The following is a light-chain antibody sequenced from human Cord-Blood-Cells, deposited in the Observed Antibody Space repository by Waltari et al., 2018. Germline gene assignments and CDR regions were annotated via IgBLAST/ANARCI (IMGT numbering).Light chain of an antibody. J-gene: IGLJ1*01. CDR2: EVS. CDR1: SSDVVGYNY. Sequence: QSALTQPPSASGSPGQSVTISCTGTSSDVVGYNYVSWYQQHPGKAPKLMIYEVSKRPSGVPDRFSGSKSGNTASLTVSGLQAEDEADYCCSSYAGSNKVFGTGTKVTVL. CDR3: SSYAGSNKV. V-gene: IGLV2-8*01.